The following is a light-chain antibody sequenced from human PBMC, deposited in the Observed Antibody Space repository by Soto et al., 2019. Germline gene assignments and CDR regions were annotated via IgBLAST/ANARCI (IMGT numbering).Light chain of an antibody. J-gene: IGKJ3*01. CDR2: AAS. CDR3: QQYYSYPFT. CDR1: QSISSY. V-gene: IGKV1-39*01. Sequence: DIQMTQSPSSLSASVGDRVTITCRASQSISSYLNWYQQKPGKAPKLLIYAASTLQSGVPSRFSGSGSGTDFTLTINCLQSEDFATYYCQQYYSYPFTFGPGTKVDIK.